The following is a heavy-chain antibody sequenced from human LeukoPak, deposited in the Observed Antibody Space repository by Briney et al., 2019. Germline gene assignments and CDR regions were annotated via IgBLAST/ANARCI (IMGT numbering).Heavy chain of an antibody. CDR2: IYYSGTT. J-gene: IGHJ6*03. CDR3: ARQRADYFYHYMDV. V-gene: IGHV4-39*01. CDR1: GGAIDSSNYY. Sequence: SETLSLTCTVSGGAIDSSNYYWDWIRQPPGKGLEWLGNIYYSGTTFYTSSRKRRVTISADMSKNHFSLRLTSVTAADTAVYYCARQRADYFYHYMDVWGKGTTVIVSS.